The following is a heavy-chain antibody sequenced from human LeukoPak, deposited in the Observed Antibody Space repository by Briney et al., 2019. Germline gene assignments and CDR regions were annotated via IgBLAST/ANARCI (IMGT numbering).Heavy chain of an antibody. D-gene: IGHD3-22*01. Sequence: ASVKVSCKVSGYTLTELSMHWVRQAPGKGLEWMGGFDPEDGETIYAQKFQGRVTMTEDTSTDTAYMELSSLRSEDTAVYYCATATYYYDSSGYKGFDYWGQGTLVTVSS. CDR3: ATATYYYDSSGYKGFDY. CDR1: GYTLTELS. J-gene: IGHJ4*02. CDR2: FDPEDGET. V-gene: IGHV1-24*01.